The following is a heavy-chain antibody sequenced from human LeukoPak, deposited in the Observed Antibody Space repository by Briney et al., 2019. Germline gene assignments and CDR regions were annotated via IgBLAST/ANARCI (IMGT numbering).Heavy chain of an antibody. V-gene: IGHV4-4*02. D-gene: IGHD6-19*01. Sequence: SETLSLTCTVSGDSISSRSWWNWVRQPPGKGLEWIGEMYHSGTTNYNPSLNSRVTISVDKSKNQFSLKLTPVTAADTAFYYCAKDVGSLAGNSWGQGTLVTVSS. CDR3: AKDVGSLAGNS. J-gene: IGHJ4*02. CDR2: MYHSGTT. CDR1: GDSISSRSW.